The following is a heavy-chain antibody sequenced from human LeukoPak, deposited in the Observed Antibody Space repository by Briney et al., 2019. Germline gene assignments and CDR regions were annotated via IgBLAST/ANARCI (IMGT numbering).Heavy chain of an antibody. J-gene: IGHJ4*02. V-gene: IGHV1-46*01. Sequence: GASVKVSCKASGYTFTGYYMHWVRQAPGQGLGWMGIINPSGGSTSYAQKFQGRVTMTRDTSTSTVYMELSSLRSEDTAVYYCARTRDDYTHADYWGQGTLVTVSS. CDR1: GYTFTGYY. CDR2: INPSGGST. CDR3: ARTRDDYTHADY. D-gene: IGHD5-24*01.